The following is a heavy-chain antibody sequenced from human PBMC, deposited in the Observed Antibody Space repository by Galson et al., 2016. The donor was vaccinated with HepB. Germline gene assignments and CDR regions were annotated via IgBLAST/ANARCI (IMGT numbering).Heavy chain of an antibody. CDR3: ARTDFWGSRPLNFDS. D-gene: IGHD7-27*01. CDR1: PDKIDNYW. Sequence: QSGAEVKQPGESLKISCKGIPDKIDNYWIGWVRQLPGKGLEWMGVIQPGDSAVRYNPSFQGHVTLSADNSIYTAYPQWNSLRASDTAMYYCARTDFWGSRPLNFDSWGQGTQVTVSS. V-gene: IGHV5-51*01. J-gene: IGHJ4*02. CDR2: IQPGDSAV.